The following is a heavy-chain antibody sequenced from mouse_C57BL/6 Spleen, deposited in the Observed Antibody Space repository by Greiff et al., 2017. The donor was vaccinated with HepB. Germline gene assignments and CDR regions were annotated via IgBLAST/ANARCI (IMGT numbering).Heavy chain of an antibody. Sequence: EVQLQQSGPELVKPGASVKISCKASGYTFTDYYMNWVKQSHGKSLEWIGDINPNNGGTSYNQKFKGKATLTVDKSSSTAYMELRSLTSEDSAVYYCAREEDSSGYNYYAMDYWGQGTSVTVSS. J-gene: IGHJ4*01. CDR2: INPNNGGT. V-gene: IGHV1-26*01. D-gene: IGHD3-2*02. CDR3: AREEDSSGYNYYAMDY. CDR1: GYTFTDYY.